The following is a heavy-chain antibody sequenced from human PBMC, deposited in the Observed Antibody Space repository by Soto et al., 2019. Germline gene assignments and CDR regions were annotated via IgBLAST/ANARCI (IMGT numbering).Heavy chain of an antibody. D-gene: IGHD2-2*01. CDR3: ARMGDIVVVPAAQYYYYYGMDV. Sequence: SVKVSSKASGGPFSSYAISWVRQAPGQGLEWVGGIIPIFGTANYAQKFQGRVTITADESTSTAYMELSSLRSEDTAVYYCARMGDIVVVPAAQYYYYYGMDVWGQGTTVTVSS. CDR2: IIPIFGTA. CDR1: GGPFSSYA. J-gene: IGHJ6*01. V-gene: IGHV1-69*13.